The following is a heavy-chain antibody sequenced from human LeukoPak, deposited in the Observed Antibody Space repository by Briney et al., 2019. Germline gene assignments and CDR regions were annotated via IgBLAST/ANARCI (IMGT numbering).Heavy chain of an antibody. Sequence: GGSLRLSCAASGFTVSSNYMSWVRQAPGKGLEWVSVIYSGGSTYYADSVKGRFTISRDNSKNTLYLQMNSLRAEDTAVYYCAKDPLPHPFDYWGQGTLVTVSS. CDR1: GFTVSSNY. J-gene: IGHJ4*02. CDR2: IYSGGST. D-gene: IGHD5/OR15-5a*01. V-gene: IGHV3-53*01. CDR3: AKDPLPHPFDY.